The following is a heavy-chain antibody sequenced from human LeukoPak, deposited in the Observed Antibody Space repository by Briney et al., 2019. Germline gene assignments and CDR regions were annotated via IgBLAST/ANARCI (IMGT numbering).Heavy chain of an antibody. Sequence: SVKVSCKASGGTFSSYAISWVRQAPGQGLEWMGGIIPIFGTANYAQKFQGRVTITADESTSTAYMELSSLRSEDTAVYYCARLPKGGEWLDYYYGMDVRGKGTTVTVSS. V-gene: IGHV1-69*13. CDR3: ARLPKGGEWLDYYYGMDV. D-gene: IGHD3-16*01. CDR2: IIPIFGTA. CDR1: GGTFSSYA. J-gene: IGHJ6*04.